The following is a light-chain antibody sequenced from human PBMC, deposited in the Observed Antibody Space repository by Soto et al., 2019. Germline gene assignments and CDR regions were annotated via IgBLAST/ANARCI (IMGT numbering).Light chain of an antibody. CDR3: QQYGTSPQIT. J-gene: IGKJ3*01. Sequence: EIVLTQSPGTLSLSPGERATLSCRASQSVRSSYLAWYQQKPGQAPRLLIYGASTRATGIPDRFSGSGSGTDFTLTISRLEPADFAMYYCQQYGTSPQITFGPGTKVDIK. CDR2: GAS. CDR1: QSVRSSY. V-gene: IGKV3-20*01.